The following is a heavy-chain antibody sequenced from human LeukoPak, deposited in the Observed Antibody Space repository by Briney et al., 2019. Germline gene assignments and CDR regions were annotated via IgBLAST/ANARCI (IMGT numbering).Heavy chain of an antibody. J-gene: IGHJ3*02. CDR2: IWYDVTNK. CDR3: ARGRFGELSVATFDI. V-gene: IGHV3-33*01. D-gene: IGHD3-10*01. Sequence: PGRSLRPSCAASGFTFNNYGMHWVRQAPGRGLDWVALIWYDVTNKYYGDSVKGRFTISRDNSKNTLYLQMNSLRAEDTAVYYCARGRFGELSVATFDIWGQGTMVTVSS. CDR1: GFTFNNYG.